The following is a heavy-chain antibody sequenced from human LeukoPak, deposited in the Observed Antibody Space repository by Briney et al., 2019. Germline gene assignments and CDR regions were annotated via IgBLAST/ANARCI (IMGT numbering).Heavy chain of an antibody. J-gene: IGHJ4*02. V-gene: IGHV3-30*18. CDR3: AKDPGYCSGGSCYSGAPLPDY. D-gene: IGHD2-15*01. Sequence: GGSLRLSCAASGFTLSSYGMHWVRQAPGKGLEWVAVISYDGSNKYYADSVKGRFTISRDNSKNTLYLQMNSLRAEDTAVYYCAKDPGYCSGGSCYSGAPLPDYWGQGTLVTVSS. CDR1: GFTLSSYG. CDR2: ISYDGSNK.